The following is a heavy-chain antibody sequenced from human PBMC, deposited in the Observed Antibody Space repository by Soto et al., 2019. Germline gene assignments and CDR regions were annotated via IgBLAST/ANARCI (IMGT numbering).Heavy chain of an antibody. CDR1: GYTFSTYG. D-gene: IGHD5-18*01. Sequence: QGQLVQSGAEVKKPGASVKVSCKASGYTFSTYGVSWVRQAPGQGIEWMGWITVSNGNTNYIDNLKGRVTMTTDTSTSTAYMELWRLRSDDTAVYYCARSYSYGSYWYFDDWVQGTLVIVSS. J-gene: IGHJ4*02. CDR3: ARSYSYGSYWYFDD. V-gene: IGHV1-18*04. CDR2: ITVSNGNT.